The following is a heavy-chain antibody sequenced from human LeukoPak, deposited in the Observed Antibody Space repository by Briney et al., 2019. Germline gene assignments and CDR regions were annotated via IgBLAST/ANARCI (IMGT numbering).Heavy chain of an antibody. V-gene: IGHV5-51*01. D-gene: IGHD2-2*02. CDR2: IYPGDSDT. J-gene: IGHJ4*02. CDR1: GYSFTSYW. CDR3: ARHSVYCSSTSCYKPFDY. Sequence: GESLKISCKGSGYSFTSYWIGWVRQMPGKGLEWMGIIYPGDSDTRYSPSFQGQVTISADKSISTAYLQWSSLKASDTAMYYCARHSVYCSSTSCYKPFDYWGQGTLVTVSS.